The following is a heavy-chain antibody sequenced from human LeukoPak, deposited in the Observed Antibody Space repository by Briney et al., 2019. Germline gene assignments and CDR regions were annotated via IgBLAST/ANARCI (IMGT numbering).Heavy chain of an antibody. Sequence: QPGGSLRLSCAASGFTFSSYAMSWVRQAPGKGLEWVANIKQDGSEKYYVDSVKGRFTISRDNAKNSLYLQMNSLRAEDTAVYYCAREAYDILTGYIDAFDIWGQGTMVTVSS. CDR2: IKQDGSEK. V-gene: IGHV3-7*01. CDR3: AREAYDILTGYIDAFDI. CDR1: GFTFSSYA. D-gene: IGHD3-9*01. J-gene: IGHJ3*02.